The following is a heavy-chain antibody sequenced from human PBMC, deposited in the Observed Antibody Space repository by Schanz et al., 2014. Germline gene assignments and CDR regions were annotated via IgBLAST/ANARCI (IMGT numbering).Heavy chain of an antibody. V-gene: IGHV3-30*03. J-gene: IGHJ4*02. CDR2: VSSDGNNE. D-gene: IGHD1-1*01. CDR3: ARDRRNADLDY. CDR1: GFTFSTHA. Sequence: VQLVESGGGVVQPGRSLRLSCAASGFTFSTHAMHWVRQAPGKGLEWVALVSSDGNNEYYTDSVKGRFTISRDNAKNSLYLEMNSLRAEDTALYYCARDRRNADLDYWGQGTLVTVSS.